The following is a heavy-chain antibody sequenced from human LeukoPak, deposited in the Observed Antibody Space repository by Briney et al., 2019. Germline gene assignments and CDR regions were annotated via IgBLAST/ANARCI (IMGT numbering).Heavy chain of an antibody. V-gene: IGHV1-8*01. CDR1: GYTFSSYD. Sequence: VKVSCKASGYTFSSYDINWVRQATGQGLEWMGWMNPNSGDTGYAQKFQGRVTMTRDMSTSTVYMELSSLRSEDTAVYYCASAPKISGPYYFDYWGQGTLVTVSS. CDR2: MNPNSGDT. CDR3: ASAPKISGPYYFDY. J-gene: IGHJ4*02.